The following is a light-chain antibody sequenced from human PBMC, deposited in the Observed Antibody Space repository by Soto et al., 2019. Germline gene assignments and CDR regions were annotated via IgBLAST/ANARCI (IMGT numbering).Light chain of an antibody. Sequence: QSALTQPASVSGSPGQSITISCTATSSDVGGYNYVSWYQQHQGKAPKLMIYDVSNRPSGVSNRFSGSKSGNTASLTISGLQAEDEADYYCSSYTSSSTVVFGGGTKLTVL. CDR3: SSYTSSSTVV. V-gene: IGLV2-14*01. CDR2: DVS. CDR1: SSDVGGYNY. J-gene: IGLJ2*01.